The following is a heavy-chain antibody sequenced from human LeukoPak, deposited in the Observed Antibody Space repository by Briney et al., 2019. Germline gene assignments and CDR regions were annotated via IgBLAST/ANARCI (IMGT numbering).Heavy chain of an antibody. D-gene: IGHD5-12*01. CDR2: MNPNSGNT. Sequence: GASVQVSCKDCGYNVSSYDINWVRQATGQGLEWMGWMNPNSGNTGYAQKFQGRVTMTRNTSISTAYVEVSSMTSEDTAVYYCARSYRGYGTYDYWGQGTLATVSS. V-gene: IGHV1-8*01. CDR1: GYNVSSYD. CDR3: ARSYRGYGTYDY. J-gene: IGHJ4*02.